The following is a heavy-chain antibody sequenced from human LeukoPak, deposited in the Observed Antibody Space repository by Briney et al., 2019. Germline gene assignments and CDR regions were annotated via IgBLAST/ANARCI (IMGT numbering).Heavy chain of an antibody. J-gene: IGHJ4*02. CDR2: INHSGST. D-gene: IGHD3-22*01. Sequence: GSLRLSCAASGFAFSDFYMSWIRQPPGKGLEWIGEINHSGSTNYNPSLKSRVTISVDTSTNQFSLKVSSVTAADTAVYYCARGDSSGYYYDLDYFDYWGQGTLVTVS. CDR3: ARGDSSGYYYDLDYFDY. CDR1: GFAFSDFY. V-gene: IGHV4-34*01.